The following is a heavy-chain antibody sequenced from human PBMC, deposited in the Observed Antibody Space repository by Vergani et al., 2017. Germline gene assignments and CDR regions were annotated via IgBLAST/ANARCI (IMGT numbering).Heavy chain of an antibody. V-gene: IGHV3-33*01. D-gene: IGHD1-14*01. J-gene: IGHJ5*02. CDR3: ARDLRLLYNRFDP. Sequence: QVQLVQSGGGVVQPGGSLRLSCVASGFTFNRYGMQWVRQAPGKGLEWVAYVLFDGSNEYYADSVKGRFIVSRDNSNDALYLQMNSLRDEDTGVYYCARDLRLLYNRFDPWGQGTLVTVSS. CDR1: GFTFNRYG. CDR2: VLFDGSNE.